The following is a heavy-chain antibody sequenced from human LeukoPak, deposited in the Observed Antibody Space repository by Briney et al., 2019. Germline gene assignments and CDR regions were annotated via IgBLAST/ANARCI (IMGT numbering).Heavy chain of an antibody. CDR3: AREKEMATFHIDY. J-gene: IGHJ4*02. CDR2: ISSSGSTI. CDR1: GFTFSSYE. D-gene: IGHD5-24*01. Sequence: PGGSLRLSCAASGFTFSSYEMNWVRQAAGKGLKWVSYISSSGSTIYYADSVKGRFTISRDNAKNSLYLQMNSLRAEDTAVYYCAREKEMATFHIDYWGQGTLVTVSS. V-gene: IGHV3-48*03.